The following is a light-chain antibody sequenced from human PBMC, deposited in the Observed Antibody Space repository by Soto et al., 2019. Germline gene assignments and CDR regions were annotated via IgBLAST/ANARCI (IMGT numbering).Light chain of an antibody. CDR2: DNN. J-gene: IGLJ2*01. CDR3: GTWDSSLSAVL. CDR1: SSNIGNNY. Sequence: QSVLTQPPSVSAAPGQKVTISCSGSSSNIGNNYVSWYQQLPGTAPKLLIYDNNERPSGIPDRFSGSKSGTSATLGITGLQTGDEADYYCGTWDSSLSAVLLGGGTKLTVL. V-gene: IGLV1-51*01.